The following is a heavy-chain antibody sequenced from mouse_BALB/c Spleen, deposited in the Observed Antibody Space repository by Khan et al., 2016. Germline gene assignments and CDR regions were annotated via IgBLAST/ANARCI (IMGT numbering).Heavy chain of an antibody. Sequence: EVQLQESGPGLVKPSQSLSLTCSVTGYSITSGYYWNWIRQFPGNKLEWMGYISYDGSNNYNPSLKNRISITRDTSKNQFFLKLNSVTTEDTATYYCAREGALRRPSYFDVWGAGTTGTVSS. CDR1: GYSITSGYY. CDR3: AREGALRRPSYFDV. D-gene: IGHD1-1*01. J-gene: IGHJ1*01. V-gene: IGHV3-6*02. CDR2: ISYDGSN.